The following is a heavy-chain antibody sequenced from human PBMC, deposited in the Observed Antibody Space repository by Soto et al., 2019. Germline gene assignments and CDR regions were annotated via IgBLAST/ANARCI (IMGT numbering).Heavy chain of an antibody. J-gene: IGHJ6*02. CDR3: TTANYYDSSGYLDV. CDR1: GFTFSNAW. Sequence: GGSLRLSCAASGFTFSNAWMNWVRQAPGKGLEWVGRIKSKTDGGTTDYAAPMKGRFTISRDDSKNTLYLQMNSLKTEDTAVYYCTTANYYDSSGYLDVWGQGTTVTVSS. CDR2: IKSKTDGGTT. V-gene: IGHV3-15*07. D-gene: IGHD3-22*01.